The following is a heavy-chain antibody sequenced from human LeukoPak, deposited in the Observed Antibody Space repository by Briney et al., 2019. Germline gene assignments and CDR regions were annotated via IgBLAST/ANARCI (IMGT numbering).Heavy chain of an antibody. V-gene: IGHV4-39*01. D-gene: IGHD6-19*01. Sequence: KSSETLSLTCTVSGGSISSSSYYWGWIRRPPGKGLEWIGSIYYSGSTYYNPSLKSRVTISVDTSKNQFSLKLSSVTAADTAVYYCARLVSSGWLDYYYYYMDVWGKGTTVTVSS. CDR3: ARLVSSGWLDYYYYYMDV. CDR1: GGSISSSSYY. CDR2: IYYSGST. J-gene: IGHJ6*03.